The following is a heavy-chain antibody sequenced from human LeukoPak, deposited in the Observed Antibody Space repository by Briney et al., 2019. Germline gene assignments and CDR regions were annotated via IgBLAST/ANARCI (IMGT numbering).Heavy chain of an antibody. CDR3: TRRNDYVWGSYLDN. CDR2: IRSKANSYAT. CDR1: GFTFSGSA. J-gene: IGHJ4*02. V-gene: IGHV3-73*01. Sequence: GGSLRLSCAASGFTFSGSAMHWVRQASGKGLEWVGRIRSKANSYATAYTASVKGRFTISIDDSKNTAYLQMNSLKTKDTAVYYCTRRNDYVWGSYLDNWGQGTLVTVSS. D-gene: IGHD3-16*02.